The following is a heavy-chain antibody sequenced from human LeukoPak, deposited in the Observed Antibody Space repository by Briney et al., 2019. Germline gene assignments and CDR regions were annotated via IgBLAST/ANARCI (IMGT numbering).Heavy chain of an antibody. CDR2: INHSGST. V-gene: IGHV4-34*01. CDR3: ASLVAAAGDWYFDL. Sequence: PSETLSLTCAVYGGSFSGYYWSWIRQPPGEGLEWIGEINHSGSTNYNPSLKSRVTISVDTSKNQFSLKLSSVTAADTAVYYCASLVAAAGDWYFDLWGRGTLVTVSS. D-gene: IGHD6-13*01. CDR1: GGSFSGYY. J-gene: IGHJ2*01.